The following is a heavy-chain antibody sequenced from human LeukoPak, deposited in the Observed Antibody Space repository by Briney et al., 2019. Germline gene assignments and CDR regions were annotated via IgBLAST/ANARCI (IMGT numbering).Heavy chain of an antibody. CDR1: GFTFSSYA. D-gene: IGHD6-19*01. J-gene: IGHJ4*02. CDR2: ISGSGGST. CDR3: AKPKSSSGWYFDY. V-gene: IGHV3-23*01. Sequence: GGSLRLSCAASGFTFSSYAMSWVRQAPGKGLEWVSGISGSGGSTYYADSVKGRFTISRDNSKNTLYLQMNSLRADDSAVYYCAKPKSSSGWYFDYWGQGTLVTVSS.